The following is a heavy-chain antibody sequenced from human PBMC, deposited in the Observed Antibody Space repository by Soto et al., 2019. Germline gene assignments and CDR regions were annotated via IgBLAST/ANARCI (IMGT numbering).Heavy chain of an antibody. J-gene: IGHJ6*02. Sequence: ASVKVSGKASGYTFTSYYMHWVRQAPGQGLEWMGIINPSGGSTSYAQKFQGRVTMTRDTSTSTVYMELSSLRSEDTAVYYCARALPNIAAAGTQLSSSGMDVWGQGTTVTVSS. CDR1: GYTFTSYY. CDR2: INPSGGST. V-gene: IGHV1-46*01. D-gene: IGHD6-13*01. CDR3: ARALPNIAAAGTQLSSSGMDV.